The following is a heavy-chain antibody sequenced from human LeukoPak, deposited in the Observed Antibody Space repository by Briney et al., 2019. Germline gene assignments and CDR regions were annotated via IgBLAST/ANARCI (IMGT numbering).Heavy chain of an antibody. V-gene: IGHV3-53*01. Sequence: GGSLRLSCAASGFTVSSTYMSWVRQAPGKGLEWVSVIYSGGNIYYIDSVKGRFTISRDTSKDTLYLQMNSLRAEDTAVYFCASRHCSGGGCYFAGADPFDYWGQGTLVTVSS. CDR3: ASRHCSGGGCYFAGADPFDY. J-gene: IGHJ4*02. CDR2: IYSGGNI. D-gene: IGHD2-15*01. CDR1: GFTVSSTY.